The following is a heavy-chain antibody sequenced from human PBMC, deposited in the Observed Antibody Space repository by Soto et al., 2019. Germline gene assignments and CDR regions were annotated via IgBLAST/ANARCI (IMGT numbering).Heavy chain of an antibody. CDR2: IYWDDDK. Sequence: QITLKESGPTLVKPTQTLTLTCTFSGFSLSTSGVGVGWIRQPPGKALEWLALIYWDDDKRYSPSLKSRLTIXQXXTKHQVVLTMTNKDPVDTATYYCAHRRDGDEAFDIWGQGTMVTVSS. CDR1: GFSLSTSGVG. J-gene: IGHJ3*02. V-gene: IGHV2-5*02. CDR3: AHRRDGDEAFDI.